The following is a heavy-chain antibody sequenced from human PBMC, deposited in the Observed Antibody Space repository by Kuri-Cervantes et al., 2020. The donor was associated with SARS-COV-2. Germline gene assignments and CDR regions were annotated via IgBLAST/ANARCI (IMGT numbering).Heavy chain of an antibody. CDR3: TRMSSGGSPDY. CDR2: ISSSGSTI. J-gene: IGHJ4*02. Sequence: GESLKISCVASGFNFSSYEMNWVRQAPGRGLEWVSYISSSGSTIYYADSVKGRFTISRDNAKNSRYLQMSSLRVEDTAVYYCTRMSSGGSPDYWGQGTLVTVSS. D-gene: IGHD2-15*01. CDR1: GFNFSSYE. V-gene: IGHV3-48*03.